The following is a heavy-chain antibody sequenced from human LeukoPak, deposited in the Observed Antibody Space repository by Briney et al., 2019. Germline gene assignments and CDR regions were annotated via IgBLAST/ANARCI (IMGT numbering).Heavy chain of an antibody. CDR2: INHSGST. CDR1: GGSISSSSYY. CDR3: ARSGSPTPYYFDY. V-gene: IGHV4-39*07. J-gene: IGHJ4*02. Sequence: SETLSLTCTVSGGSISSSSYYWGWIRQPPGKGLEWIGEINHSGSTNYNPSLKSRVTISVDTSKNQFSLKLSSVTAADTAVYYCARSGSPTPYYFDYWGQGTLVTVSS. D-gene: IGHD3-10*01.